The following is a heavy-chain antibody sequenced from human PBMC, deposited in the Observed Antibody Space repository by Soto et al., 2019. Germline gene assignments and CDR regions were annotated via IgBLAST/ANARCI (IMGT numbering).Heavy chain of an antibody. Sequence: PSETLSLTXAVSGASISGSYYYWAWLRQSPGKGPEWIGSVFYTGFTSYNPSLESRVSVSVDTSKSQFSLKLSAVTAADTGVYYCATSQKGYNWNYFDHWGQGALVTVSS. CDR2: VFYTGFT. D-gene: IGHD1-20*01. J-gene: IGHJ4*02. CDR1: GASISGSYYY. V-gene: IGHV4-39*01. CDR3: ATSQKGYNWNYFDH.